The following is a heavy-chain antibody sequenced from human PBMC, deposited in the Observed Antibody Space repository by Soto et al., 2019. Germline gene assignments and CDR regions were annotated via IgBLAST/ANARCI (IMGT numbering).Heavy chain of an antibody. J-gene: IGHJ4*02. Sequence: QVQLVESGGGVVQPGRSLRLSCVASGFPFSSYAMHWVRQAPGKGLEWVAVISFDGTNKYYADSVKGRFTISRDNSKNTVYLQMNRLRAEDTAVIYCARDFSGYSSEVHFDSWGQGTLVTVSS. D-gene: IGHD5-18*01. CDR2: ISFDGTNK. CDR3: ARDFSGYSSEVHFDS. CDR1: GFPFSSYA. V-gene: IGHV3-30-3*01.